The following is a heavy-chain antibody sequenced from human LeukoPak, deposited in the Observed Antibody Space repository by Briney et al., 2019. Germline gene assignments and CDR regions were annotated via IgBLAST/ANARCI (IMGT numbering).Heavy chain of an antibody. CDR2: ISAYNDNT. V-gene: IGHV1-18*01. CDR3: ARAGSCSGGTCYSTMNWFDP. Sequence: ASVEVSCKTSGYTFTRYGISWVRQAPGQGLEWMGWISAYNDNTNYAQKFQGRVTMTTDTSTSTAYMELRSLRSDDTAVYYCARAGSCSGGTCYSTMNWFDPWGQGTLVTVSS. D-gene: IGHD2-15*01. J-gene: IGHJ5*02. CDR1: GYTFTRYG.